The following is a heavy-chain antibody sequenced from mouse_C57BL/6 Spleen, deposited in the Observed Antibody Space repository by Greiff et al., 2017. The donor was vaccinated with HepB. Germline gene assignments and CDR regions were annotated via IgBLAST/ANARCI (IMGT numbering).Heavy chain of an antibody. D-gene: IGHD2-2*01. J-gene: IGHJ4*01. Sequence: VQLQQSGTELVKPGASVKLSCKASGYTFTSYWMHWVKQRPGQGLEWIGNINPSNGGTNYNEKFKSKATLTVDKSSSTAYMQLSSLTSEDSAVYYCARWGGYYYAMDYWGQGTSVTVSS. V-gene: IGHV1-53*01. CDR2: INPSNGGT. CDR3: ARWGGYYYAMDY. CDR1: GYTFTSYW.